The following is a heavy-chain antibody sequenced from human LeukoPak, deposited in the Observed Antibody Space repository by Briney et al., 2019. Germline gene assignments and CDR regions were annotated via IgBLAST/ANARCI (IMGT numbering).Heavy chain of an antibody. D-gene: IGHD3-10*01. Sequence: GRSLRLSCAASGFTFSSYGMHWVRQAPGKGLEWVAVIWYDGSNKYYADSVKGRFTISRDNSKKTLYLQMNSLRAEDTVVYYCAKESRKEGRSHYWYFDLWGRGTLVTVSS. CDR1: GFTFSSYG. CDR2: IWYDGSNK. V-gene: IGHV3-33*06. CDR3: AKESRKEGRSHYWYFDL. J-gene: IGHJ2*01.